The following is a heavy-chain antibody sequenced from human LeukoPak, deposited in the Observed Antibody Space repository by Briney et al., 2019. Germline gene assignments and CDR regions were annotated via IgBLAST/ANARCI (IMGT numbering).Heavy chain of an antibody. CDR3: AKKDYYYMDV. J-gene: IGHJ6*03. CDR2: IYYSGST. V-gene: IGHV4-39*07. Sequence: SETLSLTRTVSGGSISSSSYYWGWIRQPPGKGLEWIGSIYYSGSTYYNPSLKSRVTISVDTSKNQFSLKLSSVTAADTAVYYCAKKDYYYMDVWGKGTTVTVSS. CDR1: GGSISSSSYY.